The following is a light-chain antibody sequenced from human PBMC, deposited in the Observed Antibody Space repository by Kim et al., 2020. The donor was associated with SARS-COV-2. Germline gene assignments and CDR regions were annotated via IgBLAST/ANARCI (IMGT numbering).Light chain of an antibody. J-gene: IGKJ1*01. CDR1: QSISSW. CDR2: KAS. V-gene: IGKV1-5*03. Sequence: DIQMTQSPSTLSASVGDRVTISCRASQSISSWLGWFQQKPGKAPKLMIYKASTLESGVPSRFSGSGSGTEFTLTISSLQPDDFATYYCQQYYDFSWTFGQGTKVDIK. CDR3: QQYYDFSWT.